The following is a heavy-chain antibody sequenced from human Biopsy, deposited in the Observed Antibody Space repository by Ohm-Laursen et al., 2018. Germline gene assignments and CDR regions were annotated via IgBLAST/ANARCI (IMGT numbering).Heavy chain of an antibody. D-gene: IGHD2/OR15-2a*01. J-gene: IGHJ4*02. Sequence: PGTLSLTCTVSGASMTGYFWTWVRQPAGKGLEWIGHIYTIGDTTYNPSLESRVTMSLDTSKNQFSLKMTSLTAADTAVYFCARGMRTTGWPYFDYWGQGILVTVSS. CDR1: GASMTGYF. CDR2: IYTIGDT. CDR3: ARGMRTTGWPYFDY. V-gene: IGHV4-4*07.